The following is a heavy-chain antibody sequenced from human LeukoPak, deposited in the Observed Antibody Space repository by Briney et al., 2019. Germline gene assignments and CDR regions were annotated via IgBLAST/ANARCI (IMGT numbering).Heavy chain of an antibody. D-gene: IGHD3-22*01. V-gene: IGHV3-30*02. Sequence: GGSLRLSCAASGFTFSSYGMHWVRQAPGKGLEWVAFIRYDGSNKYYADSVKGRFTISRDNSKNTLYLQMNSLRAEDTAVYYCAKDLSPFTMIVVGIPPWGNYGMDVWGQGTTVTVSS. CDR3: AKDLSPFTMIVVGIPPWGNYGMDV. CDR1: GFTFSSYG. J-gene: IGHJ6*02. CDR2: IRYDGSNK.